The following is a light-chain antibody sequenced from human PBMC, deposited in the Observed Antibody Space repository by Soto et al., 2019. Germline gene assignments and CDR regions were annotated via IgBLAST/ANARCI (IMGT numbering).Light chain of an antibody. Sequence: QSALTQPASVSGSPGQSITISCTGTSSDVGSYNLVSWYQQHPGKAPKLMIYEGSKRPSGVSNRFAGSKSRNTASLTISGLQAEDEDDYYCCSYAGSSTSVVFGGGTKVTVL. CDR2: EGS. CDR1: SSDVGSYNL. CDR3: CSYAGSSTSVV. J-gene: IGLJ2*01. V-gene: IGLV2-23*01.